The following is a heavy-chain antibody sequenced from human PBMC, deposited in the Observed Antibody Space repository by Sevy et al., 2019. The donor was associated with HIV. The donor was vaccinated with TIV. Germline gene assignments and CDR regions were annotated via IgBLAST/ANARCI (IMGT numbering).Heavy chain of an antibody. D-gene: IGHD3-3*01. Sequence: GGSLRLSCTASGFTLGDYGLTWFRQAPGKGLEWVGFIRRKVYGGTTEYAASVKCRFNISRDDSNGIAPLQMNSLKTEDTAVYYCTSGRLLFFEWLFPADYWGQGTLVTVSS. CDR3: TSGRLLFFEWLFPADY. CDR2: IRRKVYGGTT. CDR1: GFTLGDYG. V-gene: IGHV3-49*03. J-gene: IGHJ4*02.